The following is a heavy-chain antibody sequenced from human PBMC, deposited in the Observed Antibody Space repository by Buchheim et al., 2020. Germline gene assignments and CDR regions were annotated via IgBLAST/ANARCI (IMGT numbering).Heavy chain of an antibody. D-gene: IGHD3-3*01. CDR3: ARRAEGGYDFWSGQGGYYGMDV. V-gene: IGHV3-30-3*01. CDR1: GFTFSSYA. J-gene: IGHJ6*02. CDR2: ISYDGSNK. Sequence: QVQLVESGGGVVQPGRSLRLSCAASGFTFSSYAMHWVRQAPGKGLEWVAVISYDGSNKYYADSVKGRFTISRDNSKNTLYLQMNSLRAEDTAVYYCARRAEGGYDFWSGQGGYYGMDVWGQGTT.